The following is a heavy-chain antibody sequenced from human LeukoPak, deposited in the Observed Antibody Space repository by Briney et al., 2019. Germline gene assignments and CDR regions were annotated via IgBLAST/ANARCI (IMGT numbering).Heavy chain of an antibody. J-gene: IGHJ4*02. CDR1: GLTFSDYG. CDR3: AKGPPIPITPLDY. D-gene: IGHD5-12*01. V-gene: IGHV3-30*18. CDR2: ISDDGTDK. Sequence: GGSLRLSCAASGLTFSDYGMHWVRQAPGKGLEWVAIISDDGTDKYYADSLKGRFTISRDNSKNTLFLQMNSLRAEDTAVYYCAKGPPIPITPLDYWGQGTLVTVSS.